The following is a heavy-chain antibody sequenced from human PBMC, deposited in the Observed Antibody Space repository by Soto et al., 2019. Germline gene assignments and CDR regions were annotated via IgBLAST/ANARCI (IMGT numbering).Heavy chain of an antibody. J-gene: IGHJ4*02. V-gene: IGHV3-9*01. D-gene: IGHD6-19*01. CDR3: ANERGLVLSFYFDY. CDR1: GFTFDDYA. CDR2: ISWNSGSI. Sequence: EVQLVESGGGLVQPGRSLRLSCVASGFTFDDYAMHWVRQAPGKGLEWVSGISWNSGSIGYADSVKGRFTISRDNAKNSLYLQMNSLRAEDTALYCCANERGLVLSFYFDYWGQGTLVTVSS.